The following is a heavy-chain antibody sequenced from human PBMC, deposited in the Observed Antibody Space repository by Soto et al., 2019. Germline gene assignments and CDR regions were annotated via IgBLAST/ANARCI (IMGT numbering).Heavy chain of an antibody. CDR1: GGSITNYY. D-gene: IGHD3-10*01. CDR2: INYDGYS. Sequence: QVQLQESGPGLVKPSETLSLTCTVSGGSITNYYCSWFRQPPGKGLEWFGYINYDGYSAYNLSLKRRVTLSMDASKTQFSLMLESVTATDTAVYYCARHGFGPLHGLVDVWGPGTTVIVS. J-gene: IGHJ6*02. V-gene: IGHV4-59*08. CDR3: ARHGFGPLHGLVDV.